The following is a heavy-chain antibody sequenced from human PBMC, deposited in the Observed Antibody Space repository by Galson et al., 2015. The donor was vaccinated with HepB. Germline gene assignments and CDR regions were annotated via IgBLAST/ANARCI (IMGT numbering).Heavy chain of an antibody. CDR3: ARDDTIFGRYYMDV. Sequence: SVKVSCKASGYTFTAYYLHWVRQAPRQGLEWVGWINPNSGVTNIAQKFQGRVTMTRDTSISTAYMELSRLRSDDTAVYYCARDDTIFGRYYMDVWGKGTTVTVSS. J-gene: IGHJ6*03. D-gene: IGHD3-3*01. CDR1: GYTFTAYY. CDR2: INPNSGVT. V-gene: IGHV1-2*02.